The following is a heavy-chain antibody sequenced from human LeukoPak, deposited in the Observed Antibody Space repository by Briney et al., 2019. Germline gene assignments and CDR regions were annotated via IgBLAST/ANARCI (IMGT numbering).Heavy chain of an antibody. CDR3: AETNTQDWFDP. D-gene: IGHD2-8*01. J-gene: IGHJ5*02. V-gene: IGHV4-39*07. CDR2: IYHSGET. CDR1: GGSISSTGYY. Sequence: SETLSLTCRASGGSISSTGYYWGWIRQPPGKGLEWIASIYHSGETFYNPSLESRVAISVDTSNNEVFLDLYSVTAADTAMYYCAETNTQDWFDPWGRGTLVTVSS.